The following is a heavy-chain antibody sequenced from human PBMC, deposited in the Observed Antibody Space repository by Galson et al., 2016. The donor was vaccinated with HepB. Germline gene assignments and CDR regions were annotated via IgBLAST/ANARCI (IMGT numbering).Heavy chain of an antibody. J-gene: IGHJ4*02. CDR3: ARDAVSGNYYFLDY. V-gene: IGHV1-18*01. CDR1: GYTFTSYG. CDR2: ISAYNGNA. Sequence: SVTVSCKASGYTFTSYGISWVRQAPGQGLEWMGWISAYNGNANYAQKLRGRVTMTTDTSTSTVYLELRSLRSDDTAVYYCARDAVSGNYYFLDYWGQGTLVTVSS. D-gene: IGHD1-26*01.